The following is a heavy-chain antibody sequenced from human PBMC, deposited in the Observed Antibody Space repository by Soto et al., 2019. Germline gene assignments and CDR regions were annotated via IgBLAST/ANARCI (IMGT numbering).Heavy chain of an antibody. CDR1: GGSISSSSYY. Sequence: SETLSLTCTVSGGSISSSSYYWGWIRQPPGKGLEWIGSIYYSGSTYYNPSLKSRVTISVDTSKNQFSLKLSSVTAADTAVYYCARXPPDYYDSSGYYYGMDVWGQGTTVTVSS. CDR2: IYYSGST. CDR3: ARXPPDYYDSSGYYYGMDV. D-gene: IGHD3-22*01. V-gene: IGHV4-39*01. J-gene: IGHJ6*02.